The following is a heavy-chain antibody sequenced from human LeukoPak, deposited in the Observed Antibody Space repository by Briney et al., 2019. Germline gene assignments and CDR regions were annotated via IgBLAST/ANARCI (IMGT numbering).Heavy chain of an antibody. Sequence: GGSLRLSCAASGFTFSNYNMNWVRQAPGKGLEWVSSISSGGSFIYYADSVKGRFTISRDNAKNSLYLQMDSLRAEDTAVYYCARQVVEMATTQDYWGQGTLVTVSS. CDR3: ARQVVEMATTQDY. V-gene: IGHV3-21*01. CDR2: ISSGGSFI. CDR1: GFTFSNYN. D-gene: IGHD5-24*01. J-gene: IGHJ4*02.